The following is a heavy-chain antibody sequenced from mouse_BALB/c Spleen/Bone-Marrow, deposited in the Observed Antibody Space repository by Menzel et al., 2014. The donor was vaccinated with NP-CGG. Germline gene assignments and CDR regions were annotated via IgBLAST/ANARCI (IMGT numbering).Heavy chain of an antibody. CDR3: ARRSDLRASKDY. Sequence: DVMLVESGGGLVKPGGSLKLSCTTSGFTFSSYAMSWVRQTPEKRLEWVAVISSGGSDSYYPDSVKGRFTVSRDNAKNTLYLQMNSLRSEDTALYYCARRSDLRASKDYWGQGTSVTVSS. D-gene: IGHD3-1*01. J-gene: IGHJ4*01. V-gene: IGHV5-9-1*01. CDR2: ISSGGSDS. CDR1: GFTFSSYA.